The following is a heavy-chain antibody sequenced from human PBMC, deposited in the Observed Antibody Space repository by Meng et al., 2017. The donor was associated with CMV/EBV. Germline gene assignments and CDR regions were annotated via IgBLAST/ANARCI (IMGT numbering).Heavy chain of an antibody. CDR1: GFTFSSYW. J-gene: IGHJ4*02. V-gene: IGHV3-7*04. Sequence: GESLKISCAASGFTFSSYWMSWVRQAPGKGLEWVANIKQDGSEKYYVDSVKGRFTISRDNAKNSLYLQMNSLRAEDTAVYYCARGWGQPSRWGQGTLVTVSS. CDR3: ARGWGQPSR. D-gene: IGHD3-16*01. CDR2: IKQDGSEK.